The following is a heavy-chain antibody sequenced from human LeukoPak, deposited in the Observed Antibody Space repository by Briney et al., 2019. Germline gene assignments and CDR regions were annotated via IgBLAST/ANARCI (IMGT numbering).Heavy chain of an antibody. CDR3: AVGVVITHFDY. V-gene: IGHV3-48*03. CDR2: ISSSGSTI. Sequence: GGSLRLSCAASGFTLSSYEMNWVRQAPGKGLEWVSYISSSGSTIYYADSVKGRFTISRANAKNSLYLQMNSLRAEDTAVYYCAVGVVITHFDYWGQGTLVTVSS. CDR1: GFTLSSYE. D-gene: IGHD3-3*01. J-gene: IGHJ4*02.